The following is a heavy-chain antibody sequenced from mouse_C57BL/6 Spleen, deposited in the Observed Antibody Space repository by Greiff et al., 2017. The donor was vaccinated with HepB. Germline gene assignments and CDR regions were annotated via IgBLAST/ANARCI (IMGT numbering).Heavy chain of an antibody. CDR1: GFTFSSYA. Sequence: VESGEGLVKPGGSLKLSCAAPGFTFSSYALSWVRPTPEKRVEWVAYISSGGDYIYYADTVKGRFTISRDNARNTLYLQMSSLKSEDTAMYYCTRDGSSEADYYAMDYWGQGTSVTVSS. D-gene: IGHD1-1*01. V-gene: IGHV5-9-1*02. CDR2: ISSGGDYI. J-gene: IGHJ4*01. CDR3: TRDGSSEADYYAMDY.